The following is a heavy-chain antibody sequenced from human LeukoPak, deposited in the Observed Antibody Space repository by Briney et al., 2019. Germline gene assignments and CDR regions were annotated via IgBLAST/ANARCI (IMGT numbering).Heavy chain of an antibody. CDR3: ARGGNDGSGSYYSNWFDP. J-gene: IGHJ5*02. Sequence: GGSLRLSCAASGFTVSSNYMSWVRQAPGKGLGWVSVIYSGGSTYYADSVKGRFTISRDNSKNTLYLQMNSLRAEDMAVYYCARGGNDGSGSYYSNWFDPWGQGTLVTVSS. CDR2: IYSGGST. V-gene: IGHV3-53*01. D-gene: IGHD3-10*01. CDR1: GFTVSSNY.